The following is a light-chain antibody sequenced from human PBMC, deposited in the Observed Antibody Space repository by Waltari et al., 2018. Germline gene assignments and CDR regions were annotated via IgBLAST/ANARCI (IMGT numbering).Light chain of an antibody. CDR2: EVT. CDR3: CSHAGSSAHVI. J-gene: IGLJ2*01. CDR1: SSDVGSYNL. Sequence: QSALTQPASVSGSPGQSITISCTGTSSDVGSYNLVSLYQHYPGKAPKVMSYEVTKRPSGGSNRFSGSKSGNTASLTIAGLQAEDEADYYCCSHAGSSAHVIFGGGTKLTVL. V-gene: IGLV2-23*02.